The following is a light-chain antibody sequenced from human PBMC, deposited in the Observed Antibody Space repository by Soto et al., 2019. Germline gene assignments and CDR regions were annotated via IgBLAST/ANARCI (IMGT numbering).Light chain of an antibody. J-gene: IGKJ1*01. CDR2: DTS. Sequence: EIVLTQSPATLSLSPGERATLSCRASQSVSSYLAWYQQKPGQAPRLLIYDTSNRATGIPARFSGSRSGTDFTPSISRLEPEDFAVYFCQQRSNWPWTFGQGTKVEIQ. CDR1: QSVSSY. V-gene: IGKV3-11*01. CDR3: QQRSNWPWT.